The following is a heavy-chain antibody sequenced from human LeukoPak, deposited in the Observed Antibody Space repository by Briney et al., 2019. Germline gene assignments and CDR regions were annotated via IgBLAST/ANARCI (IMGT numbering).Heavy chain of an antibody. Sequence: PGGSLRLSCAASGFTFSSYAMSWVRQAPGKGLEWVSAISGRGGSTYYADSVKGRFTISRDNSKNTLYLQMNSLRAEDTAVYYCAKVNIDYGVYEGLDYWGQGTLVTVSS. CDR1: GFTFSSYA. J-gene: IGHJ4*02. V-gene: IGHV3-23*01. D-gene: IGHD4-17*01. CDR3: AKVNIDYGVYEGLDY. CDR2: ISGRGGST.